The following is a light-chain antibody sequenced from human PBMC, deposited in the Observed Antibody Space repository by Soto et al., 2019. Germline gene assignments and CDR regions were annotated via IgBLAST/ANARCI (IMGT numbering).Light chain of an antibody. V-gene: IGLV2-14*03. CDR2: DVN. CDR3: TSYTTSSTYV. J-gene: IGLJ1*01. Sequence: QSALTQPASVSGSPGQSIAISCTGTSIDVGFYNYVSWYQQHPGKAPKLMVYDVNNRPSGVSNRFSGSKSGNTASLTISGLQAEDEADYYCTSYTTSSTYVFGTGTKVTAL. CDR1: SIDVGFYNY.